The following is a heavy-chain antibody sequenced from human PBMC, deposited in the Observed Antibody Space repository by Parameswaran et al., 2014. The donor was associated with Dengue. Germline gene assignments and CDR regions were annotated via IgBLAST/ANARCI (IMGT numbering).Heavy chain of an antibody. V-gene: IGHV4-34*01. D-gene: IGHD3-9*01. Sequence: RWIRQPQGRGWSGLGKSIIVESTNYNPSLKSRVTISVDTSKNQFSLKLSSVTAADTAVYYCARGGEYYDILTGYYRYDYWGQGTLVTVSS. J-gene: IGHJ4*02. CDR2: SIIVEST. CDR3: ARGGEYYDILTGYYRYDY.